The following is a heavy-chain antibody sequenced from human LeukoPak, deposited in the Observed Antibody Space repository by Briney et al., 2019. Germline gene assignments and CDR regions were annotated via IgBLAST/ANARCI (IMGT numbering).Heavy chain of an antibody. V-gene: IGHV3-21*04. D-gene: IGHD3-22*01. CDR2: ISSSSSYI. J-gene: IGHJ4*02. Sequence: GGSLRLSCAASGFTFSSYSMNWVRQAPGKGLEWVSSISSSSSYIYYADSVKGRFTISRDNSKNTLYLQMNSLRAEDTAVYYCAKAPKSSGYYHPFDYWGQGTLVTVSS. CDR1: GFTFSSYS. CDR3: AKAPKSSGYYHPFDY.